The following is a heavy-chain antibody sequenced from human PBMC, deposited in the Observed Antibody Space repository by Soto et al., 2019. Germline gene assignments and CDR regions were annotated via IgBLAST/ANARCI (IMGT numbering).Heavy chain of an antibody. CDR1: GFTFSNYA. Sequence: GGSLRLSCAASGFTFSNYAMNWVRQAPGKGLEWVSGISGSSGSTYYADSVKGRFTISRDNSKNSLYLQMNSVRDDDTAVYYCAGVAYRAANDYWGQGTLVTVSS. J-gene: IGHJ4*02. CDR2: ISGSSGST. CDR3: AGVAYRAANDY. V-gene: IGHV3-23*01. D-gene: IGHD6-13*01.